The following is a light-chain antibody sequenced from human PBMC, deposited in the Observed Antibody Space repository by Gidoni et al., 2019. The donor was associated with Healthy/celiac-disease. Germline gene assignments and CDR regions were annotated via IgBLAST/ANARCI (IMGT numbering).Light chain of an antibody. J-gene: IGKJ3*01. V-gene: IGKV4-1*01. CDR2: WAS. CDR3: QQYYSTPLT. CDR1: QSVLYSYNNKTY. Sequence: DIVMTQSLDSLAVSLVERATINCKSSQSVLYSYNNKTYLPWYQQKPGQPPKLLICWASTRESGVPDRFSGSGSGTDFTLTNSSLQAEDVAVYYCQQYYSTPLTFGPGTKVDIK.